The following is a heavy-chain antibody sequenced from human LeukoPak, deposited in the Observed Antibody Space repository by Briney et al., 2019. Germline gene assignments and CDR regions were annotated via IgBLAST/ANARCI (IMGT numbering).Heavy chain of an antibody. CDR3: ARRRTSGSYYVPFEY. CDR2: IKQDGSEK. CDR1: GFTFSSYW. V-gene: IGHV3-7*01. Sequence: GGSLRLSCAASGFTFSSYWMSWVRQAPGKGLEWVANIKQDGSEKYYVDSVKGRFTISGDNAKNSLYLEMNSLRAEDTAVYYCARRRTSGSYYVPFEYWGQGTLVTVSS. D-gene: IGHD1-26*01. J-gene: IGHJ4*02.